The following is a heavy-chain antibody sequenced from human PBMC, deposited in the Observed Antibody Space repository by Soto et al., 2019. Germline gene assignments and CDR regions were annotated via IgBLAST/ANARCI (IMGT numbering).Heavy chain of an antibody. CDR1: GFTFSTYA. CDR2: TGGSGGST. D-gene: IGHD6-25*01. CDR3: ARDRGYMDV. V-gene: IGHV3-23*01. J-gene: IGHJ6*02. Sequence: GGSLRLSCVASGFTFSTYAMSWVRQAPGKGLEWVSATGGSGGSTFYADSLKGRFTMSRDNSKNTLYLQMNSLRAEDTAVYYCARDRGYMDVWGQGTTVTVSS.